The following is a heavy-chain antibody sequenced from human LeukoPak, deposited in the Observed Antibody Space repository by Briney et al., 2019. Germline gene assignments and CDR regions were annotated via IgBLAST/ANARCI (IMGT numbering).Heavy chain of an antibody. CDR2: IYHSGST. Sequence: PSETLSLTCTVSGGSISSGGYYWSWIRQPPGKGLEWIGYIYHSGSTYYNPSLKSRVTISVDRSKNQLSLKLSSVTAADTAVYYCAREIKYYDSSGLTNWFDPWGQGTLVTVSS. D-gene: IGHD3-22*01. J-gene: IGHJ5*02. CDR1: GGSISSGGYY. CDR3: AREIKYYDSSGLTNWFDP. V-gene: IGHV4-30-2*01.